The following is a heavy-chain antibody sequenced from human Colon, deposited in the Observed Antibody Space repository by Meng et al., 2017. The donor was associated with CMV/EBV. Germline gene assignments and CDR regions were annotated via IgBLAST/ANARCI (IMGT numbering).Heavy chain of an antibody. Sequence: SGGSVKNEDDYWNWLRQHPGKGMEWIGYINYTGNTNYNTSLKSRVTMSIDTSKNQFSLTLFSVTAADTAVYYCARDVMLPAPFFDPWGQGTLVTVSS. CDR3: ARDVMLPAPFFDP. CDR2: INYTGNT. CDR1: GGSVKNEDDY. D-gene: IGHD2-2*01. V-gene: IGHV4-61*08. J-gene: IGHJ5*02.